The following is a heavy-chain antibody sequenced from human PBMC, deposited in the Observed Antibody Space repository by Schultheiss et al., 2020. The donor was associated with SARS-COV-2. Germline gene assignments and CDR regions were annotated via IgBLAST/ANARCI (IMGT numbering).Heavy chain of an antibody. J-gene: IGHJ4*02. CDR2: ISWNSGSI. V-gene: IGHV3-9*01. Sequence: GGSLRLSCAASGFTFDDYAMHWVRQAPGKGLEWVSGISWNSGSIGYADSVKGRFTISRDNAKNSLYLQMNSLRAEDTAVYYCAKMVIAAAGDYWGQGTLVTVSS. CDR3: AKMVIAAAGDY. D-gene: IGHD6-13*01. CDR1: GFTFDDYA.